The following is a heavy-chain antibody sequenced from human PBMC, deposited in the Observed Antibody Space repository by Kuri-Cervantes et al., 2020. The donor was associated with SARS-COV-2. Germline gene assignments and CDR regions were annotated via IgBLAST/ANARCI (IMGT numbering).Heavy chain of an antibody. J-gene: IGHJ4*02. D-gene: IGHD6-13*01. CDR3: AKETGAAGSSWMSYFDN. V-gene: IGHV3-30*18. CDR2: ISYEGSNK. CDR1: GFTFSRYS. Sequence: GESLKISCVASGFTFSRYSMNWVRQAQGKGPEWVAVISYEGSNKHYSDSVKGRFTISRDNSKGTLYLEMNSLRDEDTGVYYCAKETGAAGSSWMSYFDNWGLGTQVTVSS.